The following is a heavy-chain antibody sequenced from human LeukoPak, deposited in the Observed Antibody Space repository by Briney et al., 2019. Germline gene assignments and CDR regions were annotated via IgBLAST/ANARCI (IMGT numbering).Heavy chain of an antibody. CDR2: IYPGDSDT. V-gene: IGHV5-51*01. J-gene: IGHJ4*02. CDR3: ARASPYCSSTSCSFDY. D-gene: IGHD2-2*01. CDR1: GYSLTSYW. Sequence: GESLKISCKGSGYSLTSYWIGWVRQMPGKGLEWMGIIYPGDSDTRYSPSFQGQVTISADKSISTAYLQWSSLKASDTAMYYCARASPYCSSTSCSFDYWGQGTLVTVSS.